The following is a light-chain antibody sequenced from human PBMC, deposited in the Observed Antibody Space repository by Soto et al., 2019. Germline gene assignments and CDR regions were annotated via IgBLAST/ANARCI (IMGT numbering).Light chain of an antibody. V-gene: IGLV2-23*01. CDR2: EGS. CDR3: CSYSGSSTLV. J-gene: IGLJ2*01. CDR1: SSDVGSYNL. Sequence: QSALTQTASVSGSPGQSITISCTGTSSDVGSYNLVSWYQQHPGKAPKLMIYEGSKRPSGVSNRFSGSKSGNTASLTLSGLQSEDEAYYYCCSYSGSSTLVFGGGTTLTV.